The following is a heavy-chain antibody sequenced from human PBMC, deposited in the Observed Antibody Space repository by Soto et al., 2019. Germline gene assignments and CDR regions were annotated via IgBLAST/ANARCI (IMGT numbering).Heavy chain of an antibody. CDR1: GSTFSSYA. CDR3: ASDAGRNIGYCSSSNCPPYYGMDV. V-gene: IGHV1-69*01. Sequence: QVQLVQSGAEVKKPGSSVKVSCKASGSTFSSYAISWVRQAPGQGLEGMGGIIPIFGTANYAQKVQGRVTITADESTSTDYMELRSLRCGDTAVYYCASDAGRNIGYCSSSNCPPYYGMDVWGQGTTVTVS. J-gene: IGHJ6*02. D-gene: IGHD2-2*01. CDR2: IIPIFGTA.